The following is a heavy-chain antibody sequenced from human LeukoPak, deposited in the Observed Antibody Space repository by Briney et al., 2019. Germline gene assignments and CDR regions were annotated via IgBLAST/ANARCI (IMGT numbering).Heavy chain of an antibody. CDR3: ARPGHYYDSSTERPHGAFDI. CDR2: IYPGDSDT. J-gene: IGHJ3*02. D-gene: IGHD3-22*01. Sequence: GESLQISCKGSGYRFTSHWIGWVRQMPGKGLEWMGIIYPGDSDTRYSPSFQGQVTISADKSISTAYLQWSSLKASDTAMYYCARPGHYYDSSTERPHGAFDIWGQGTMVTVSS. CDR1: GYRFTSHW. V-gene: IGHV5-51*01.